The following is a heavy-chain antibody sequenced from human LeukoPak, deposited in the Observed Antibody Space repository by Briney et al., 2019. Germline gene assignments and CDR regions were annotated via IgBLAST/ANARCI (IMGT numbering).Heavy chain of an antibody. Sequence: GGSLRLSCAASGFSFTDYAMSWVRQAPARGPEWVSSIRGCGETFYADSVKGRFTLSRDDSRNTVYLQLTNLRVEDTARYYCAKANWVSNADAVWWGQGTQVTVSS. J-gene: IGHJ4*02. CDR3: AKANWVSNADAVW. V-gene: IGHV3-23*01. CDR1: GFSFTDYA. CDR2: IRGCGET. D-gene: IGHD1-1*01.